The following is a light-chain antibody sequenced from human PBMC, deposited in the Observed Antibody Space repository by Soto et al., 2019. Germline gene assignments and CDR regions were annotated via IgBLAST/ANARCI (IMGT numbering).Light chain of an antibody. CDR1: QGISRW. V-gene: IGKV1-5*01. J-gene: IGKJ1*01. Sequence: DIQMTQSPSSVSASVGDTVTVTCRASQGISRWLAWYQQKPGKAPKLLIYDASSLESGVPSRFSGSGSGTEFTLTISSLQPDDFATYYCQKYNSYGTFGQGTKVDIK. CDR3: QKYNSYGT. CDR2: DAS.